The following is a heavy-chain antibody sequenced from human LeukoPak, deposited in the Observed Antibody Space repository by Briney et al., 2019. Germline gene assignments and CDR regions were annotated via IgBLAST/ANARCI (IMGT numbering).Heavy chain of an antibody. CDR3: AVIRNYYYYYGVDV. D-gene: IGHD3-10*01. Sequence: PSETLSLTCTVSGGSISSSSYYWGWIRQPPGKGLEWIGSIYYSGSTYYNPSLKSRVTISVDTSKNQLSLKLSSVTAADTAVYYCAVIRNYYYYYGVDVWGQGTTVTVSS. CDR1: GGSISSSSYY. V-gene: IGHV4-39*01. J-gene: IGHJ6*02. CDR2: IYYSGST.